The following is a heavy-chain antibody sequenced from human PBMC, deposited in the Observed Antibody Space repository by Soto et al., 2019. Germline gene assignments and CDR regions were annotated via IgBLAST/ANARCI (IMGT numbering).Heavy chain of an antibody. CDR2: ISGSGGST. Sequence: TGGSLRLSCAASGFTFSSYAMSWVRQAPGKGLEWVSAISGSGGSTYYADSVKGRFTISRDNSKNTLYLQMNSLRAEDTAVYYRAKVGVSGSPLVLFDYWGQGTLVTVSS. J-gene: IGHJ4*02. CDR3: AKVGVSGSPLVLFDY. D-gene: IGHD1-26*01. V-gene: IGHV3-23*01. CDR1: GFTFSSYA.